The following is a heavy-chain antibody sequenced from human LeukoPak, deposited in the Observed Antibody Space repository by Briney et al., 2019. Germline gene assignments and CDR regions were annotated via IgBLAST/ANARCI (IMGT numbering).Heavy chain of an antibody. V-gene: IGHV3-30-3*01. D-gene: IGHD6-13*01. CDR2: ISYDGADK. CDR1: GFTSRSYA. J-gene: IGHJ4*02. Sequence: PGKTLRLSCAASGFTSRSYAIHWVRQAPGKGLEWVAFISYDGADKYYADSVRGRFTISRDNSKNTLSLQMNSLRAEDTAVYYCARDLSTWYTFDYWGQGTVVTVSS. CDR3: ARDLSTWYTFDY.